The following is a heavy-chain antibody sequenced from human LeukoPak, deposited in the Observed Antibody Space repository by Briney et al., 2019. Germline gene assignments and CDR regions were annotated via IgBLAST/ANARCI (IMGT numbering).Heavy chain of an antibody. J-gene: IGHJ2*01. Sequence: PSETLPLTCSVSGDYIGSSFWSWLRQPPGKGLEWIGYIYYSGSTNYNPSLKSRVTMSVDTSKNQFSLKLTSVSAADTAVFYCARTRGDPNWYFDLWGRGILVTVSS. V-gene: IGHV4-59*08. D-gene: IGHD3-10*01. CDR2: IYYSGST. CDR1: GDYIGSSF. CDR3: ARTRGDPNWYFDL.